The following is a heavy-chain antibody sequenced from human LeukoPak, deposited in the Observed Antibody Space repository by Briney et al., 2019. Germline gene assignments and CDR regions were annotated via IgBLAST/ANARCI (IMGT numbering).Heavy chain of an antibody. CDR1: GFTFSSYW. D-gene: IGHD6-19*01. CDR3: AKDQVEDGGWYPRIYYYYYMDV. CDR2: INSDGSRT. V-gene: IGHV3-74*01. J-gene: IGHJ6*03. Sequence: GGSLRLSCAASGFTFSSYWMHWVRQAPGKGLVWVSRINSDGSRTSYADSVKGRFTISRDNAKNTLYLQMNGLRAEDTAVYYCAKDQVEDGGWYPRIYYYYYMDVWGKGTTVTVSS.